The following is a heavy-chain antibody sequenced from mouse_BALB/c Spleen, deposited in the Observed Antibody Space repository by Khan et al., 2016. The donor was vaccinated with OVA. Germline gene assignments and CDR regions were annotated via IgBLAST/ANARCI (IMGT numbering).Heavy chain of an antibody. D-gene: IGHD2-14*01. J-gene: IGHJ4*01. CDR3: ARRTTGYAMDY. CDR2: INPRSSYT. CDR1: GYTFTSNT. V-gene: IGHV1-4*01. Sequence: QVQLQQSGAELARPGASVKMSCKASGYTFTSNTMHWVKQRPGQGLEWIGYINPRSSYTNYNQKFKDKATLTADKSSSTAYMQLSSRTFEDSAVYYCARRTTGYAMDYWGQGTSVTVSS.